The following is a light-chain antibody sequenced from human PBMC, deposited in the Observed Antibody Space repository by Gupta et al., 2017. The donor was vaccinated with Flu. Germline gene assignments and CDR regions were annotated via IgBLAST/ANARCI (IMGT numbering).Light chain of an antibody. Sequence: IDITRSPSTLSASVGDRVTITCRASQSISSWLAWYQQKPGKAPNLLIYKASSLESGVPSRFSGSGSGTEFTLTISSLQPDDFATYYCQHYNSYLFTFGHGTXVDIK. V-gene: IGKV1-5*03. CDR2: KAS. CDR1: QSISSW. CDR3: QHYNSYLFT. J-gene: IGKJ3*01.